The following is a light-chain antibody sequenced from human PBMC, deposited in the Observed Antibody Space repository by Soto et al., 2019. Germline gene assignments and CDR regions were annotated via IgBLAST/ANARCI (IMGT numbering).Light chain of an antibody. CDR3: QQSYSTPLT. J-gene: IGKJ4*01. CDR2: AAS. Sequence: DIQMTQSPSSLSASVGDRVTITCRASQSISSNLNWYQQKPGKAPNLLIYAASSLQSGVPSRFSGSGFRTDFTLTISSLQPEDFATYYCQQSYSTPLTFGGGTKVEIK. V-gene: IGKV1-39*01. CDR1: QSISSN.